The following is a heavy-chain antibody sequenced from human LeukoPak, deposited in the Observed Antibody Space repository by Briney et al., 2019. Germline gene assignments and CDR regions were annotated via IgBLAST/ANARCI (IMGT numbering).Heavy chain of an antibody. V-gene: IGHV3-30*03. J-gene: IGHJ6*03. CDR3: ARDAGWLVNPPWDFYYYMDV. CDR2: ISYDGSNK. CDR1: GFTLSGYG. D-gene: IGHD3-22*01. Sequence: GGSLRLSCAATGFTLSGYGLYWVRQAPGKGLEWVAVISYDGSNKYYADSVKGRFAIATDNSKNMLYLQMNSLRTEDTAVYYCARDAGWLVNPPWDFYYYMDVWGKGTRVTVSS.